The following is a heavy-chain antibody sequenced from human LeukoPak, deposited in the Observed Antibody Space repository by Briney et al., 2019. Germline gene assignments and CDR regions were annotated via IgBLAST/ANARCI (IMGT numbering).Heavy chain of an antibody. CDR1: GFTVSSNY. V-gene: IGHV3-53*01. CDR3: AISPNPYYFDY. CDR2: IYSGGVT. J-gene: IGHJ4*02. Sequence: GGSMRLSCAASGFTVSSNYMSWVRQAPGKGLEWVSIIYSGGVTYYADSLKGRFTISRDNSKNTLCLQMNSLRAEDTAVYYCAISPNPYYFDYWGQGTLVTVSS.